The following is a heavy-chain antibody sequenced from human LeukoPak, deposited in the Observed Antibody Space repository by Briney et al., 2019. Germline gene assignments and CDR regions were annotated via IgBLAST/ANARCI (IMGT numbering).Heavy chain of an antibody. CDR2: IRYDGSNK. V-gene: IGHV3-30*02. J-gene: IGHJ5*02. Sequence: GSLILSCAASGFTFSSYGMHWVRQAPGKGLEWVAFIRYDGSNKYYADSVKGRFTISRDNSKNTLYLQMNGLRAEDTAVYYCAKVHDSSGWYFAFWFDPWGQGTLVTVSS. CDR1: GFTFSSYG. D-gene: IGHD6-19*01. CDR3: AKVHDSSGWYFAFWFDP.